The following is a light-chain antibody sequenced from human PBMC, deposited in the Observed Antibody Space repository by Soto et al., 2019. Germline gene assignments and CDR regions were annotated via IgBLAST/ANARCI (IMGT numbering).Light chain of an antibody. CDR2: SNS. CDR3: AAWDDSLNGPV. CDR1: NSNIGSNT. J-gene: IGLJ3*02. V-gene: IGLV1-44*01. Sequence: QSVLTQPPSASGTPGQRVTISCSGSNSNIGSNTVNWYQQLPGTAPKLLIYSNSQRPSGVPDRFSGSKSGTSASLAISGLQSEDEADYCCAAWDDSLNGPVFGGGTKLTVL.